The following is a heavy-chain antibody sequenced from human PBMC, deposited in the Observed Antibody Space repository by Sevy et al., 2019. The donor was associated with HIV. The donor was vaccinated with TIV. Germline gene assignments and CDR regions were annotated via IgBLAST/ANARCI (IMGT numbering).Heavy chain of an antibody. CDR2: IYYSGST. CDR1: GGSVSSGSYY. D-gene: IGHD5-12*01. V-gene: IGHV4-61*01. CDR3: ARGIYDVFDAFDI. J-gene: IGHJ3*02. Sequence: SETLSLTCTVSGGSVSSGSYYWSWIRQPPGKGLEWIGYIYYSGSTNYNPSLKSRVTISVDTSKNQFSLKLSSVTAADTAVYYCARGIYDVFDAFDIWGQGTMVTVSS.